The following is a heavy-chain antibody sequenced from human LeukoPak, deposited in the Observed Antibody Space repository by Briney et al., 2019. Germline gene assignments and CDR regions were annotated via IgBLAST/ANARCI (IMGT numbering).Heavy chain of an antibody. CDR3: ARVPGQQLVRGYQFDY. J-gene: IGHJ4*02. CDR1: GFIFSDYY. CDR2: ISSSSSYI. V-gene: IGHV3-11*06. D-gene: IGHD6-13*01. Sequence: GGSLRLSCAASGFIFSDYYMSWIRQAPGKGLEWVSSISSSSSYIYYADSVKGRFTISRDNAKNSLYLQMNSLRAEDTAVYYCARVPGQQLVRGYQFDYWGQGTLVTVSS.